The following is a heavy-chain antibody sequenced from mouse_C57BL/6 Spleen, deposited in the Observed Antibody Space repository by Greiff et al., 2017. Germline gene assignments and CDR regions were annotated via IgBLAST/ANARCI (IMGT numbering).Heavy chain of an antibody. CDR1: GFNIKDYY. J-gene: IGHJ2*01. CDR3: ARGGIYYGNYEGCDY. D-gene: IGHD2-1*01. CDR2: IDPEDGET. Sequence: VQLKESGAELVKPGASVKLSCTASGFNIKDYYMHWVKQRTEQGLEWIGRIDPEDGETKYAPKFPGKATITADTSSNTAYLQLSSLTSEDTAVYYCARGGIYYGNYEGCDYWGQGTTLTVSS. V-gene: IGHV14-2*01.